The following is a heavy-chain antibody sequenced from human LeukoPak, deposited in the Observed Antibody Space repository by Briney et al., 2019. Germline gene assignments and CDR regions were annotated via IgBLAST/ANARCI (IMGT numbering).Heavy chain of an antibody. V-gene: IGHV1-69*04. CDR2: IIPILGIA. J-gene: IGHJ5*02. D-gene: IGHD1-26*01. CDR3: ARERIVGATFFEYNWFDP. Sequence: ASVKVSCKASGGTFSSYAISWVRQAPGQGLEWMGRIIPILGIANYAQKFQGRVTITADKSTSTAYMELSSLRSEDTAVYYCARERIVGATFFEYNWFDPWGQGTLVTVSS. CDR1: GGTFSSYA.